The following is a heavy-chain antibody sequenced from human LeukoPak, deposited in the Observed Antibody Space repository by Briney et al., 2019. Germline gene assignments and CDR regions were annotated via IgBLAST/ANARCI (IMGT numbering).Heavy chain of an antibody. V-gene: IGHV3-49*03. CDR1: GFTFGDYL. CDR2: ISGGTT. J-gene: IGHJ4*02. D-gene: IGHD6-19*01. CDR3: SRGSGWLSVY. Sequence: GRSLRLSCTASGFTFGDYLMSWFRQAPGKGLEWIGFISGGTTEYAASVKGRFTISRDDSTSIAYLQMNSLTAEDTAVYYCSRGSGWLSVYWGQGTLVTVSS.